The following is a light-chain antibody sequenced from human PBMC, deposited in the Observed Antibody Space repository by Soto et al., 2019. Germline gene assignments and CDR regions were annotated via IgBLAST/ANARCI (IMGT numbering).Light chain of an antibody. CDR1: QSVSRK. CDR2: DAS. V-gene: IGKV3D-20*01. CDR3: QQYANSAWT. Sequence: EIVLTQSPATLSLSPGERATLSCGASQSVSRKIAWYQQKPGLAPSLLIYDASSRAIGIPDRFSGSGSGTDFDLTISRLEPEDFAVYYYQQYANSAWTFGQGTKVEIK. J-gene: IGKJ1*01.